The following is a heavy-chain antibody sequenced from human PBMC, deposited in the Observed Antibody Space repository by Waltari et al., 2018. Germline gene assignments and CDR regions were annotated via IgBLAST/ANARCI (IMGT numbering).Heavy chain of an antibody. Sequence: EVQLVGSGGGFVQPGGSLRLSCLGSGFTFGVFSMHWIRQAPGKGLEWVAYSSASRAAIYYAESVKGRFTISRDNAKNSLFLQMTNLGVEDTAVYYCATEPAPGAGINYWGQGILVTVSS. CDR1: GFTFGVFS. CDR3: ATEPAPGAGINY. D-gene: IGHD6-19*01. CDR2: SSASRAAI. J-gene: IGHJ4*02. V-gene: IGHV3-48*01.